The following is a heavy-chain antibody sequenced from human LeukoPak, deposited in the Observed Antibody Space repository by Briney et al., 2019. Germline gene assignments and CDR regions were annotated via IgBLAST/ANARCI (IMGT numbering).Heavy chain of an antibody. J-gene: IGHJ4*02. CDR2: INEDGSEK. V-gene: IGHV3-7*01. Sequence: SGGSLRLSCAASGFTFSNYWMSWVRQAPGKGLEWVANINEDGSEKYYVDSVKGRLTISRDNAKNSLYLQMSSLRAEDTAVYYCARVISRYSSGYYHEGFDYWGQGTLVTVSS. CDR3: ARVISRYSSGYYHEGFDY. D-gene: IGHD3-22*01. CDR1: GFTFSNYW.